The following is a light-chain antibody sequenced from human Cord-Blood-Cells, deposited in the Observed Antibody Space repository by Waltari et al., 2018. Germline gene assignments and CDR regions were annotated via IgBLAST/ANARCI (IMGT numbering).Light chain of an antibody. CDR2: QDS. V-gene: IGLV3-1*01. J-gene: IGLJ2*01. CDR3: QAWDSSTVV. Sequence: SYELTQQPSVSVSPGQTASITCSGDKLGDKYACWYQQKPGQSPVLVIYQDSKRPSGIPERFSGPNSGNTATLTISGTQAMDEADYYCQAWDSSTVVFGGGTKLTVL. CDR1: KLGDKY.